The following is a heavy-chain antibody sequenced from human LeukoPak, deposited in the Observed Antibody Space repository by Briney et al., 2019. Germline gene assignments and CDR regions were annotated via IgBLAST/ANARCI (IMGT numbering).Heavy chain of an antibody. CDR2: ISGSGGST. CDR3: ARYDRSADSSGYYYVSYFDY. Sequence: PGGSLRLSCAASGFTFSSYAMSWVRQAPGKGLEWVSAISGSGGSTYYADSVKGRFTISRDNSKNSLYLQMNSLRAEDTALYYCARYDRSADSSGYYYVSYFDYWGQGTLVTVSS. D-gene: IGHD3-22*01. V-gene: IGHV3-23*01. J-gene: IGHJ4*02. CDR1: GFTFSSYA.